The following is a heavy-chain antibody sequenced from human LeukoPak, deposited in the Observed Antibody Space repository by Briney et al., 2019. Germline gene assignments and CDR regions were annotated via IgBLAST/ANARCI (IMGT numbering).Heavy chain of an antibody. J-gene: IGHJ5*02. D-gene: IGHD2-15*01. Sequence: SETLSPTCTVSGGSISSYYWSWIRQPPGKGLERIGYIYYSGSTNYNPSLKSRVTISVDTSKNQFSLKLSSVTAADTAVYYCASKPVRYCSGGSCYEGNWFDPWGQGTLVTVSS. CDR1: GGSISSYY. V-gene: IGHV4-59*01. CDR3: ASKPVRYCSGGSCYEGNWFDP. CDR2: IYYSGST.